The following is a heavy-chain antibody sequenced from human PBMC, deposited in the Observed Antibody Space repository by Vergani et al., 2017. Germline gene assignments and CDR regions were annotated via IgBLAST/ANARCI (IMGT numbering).Heavy chain of an antibody. CDR2: IYWDDDK. D-gene: IGHD5-18*01. J-gene: IGHJ4*02. CDR3: AHRRSPTGGIQLWYEEIHPFDY. V-gene: IGHV2-5*02. Sequence: QITLKESGPTLVKPTQTLTLTCTFSGFSLSTSGVGVGWIRQPPGKALEWLALIYWDDDKRYSPSLKSRLTITKDTSKNQVVLTMTNMDPVDTATYYCAHRRSPTGGIQLWYEEIHPFDYWGQGTLVTVSS. CDR1: GFSLSTSGVG.